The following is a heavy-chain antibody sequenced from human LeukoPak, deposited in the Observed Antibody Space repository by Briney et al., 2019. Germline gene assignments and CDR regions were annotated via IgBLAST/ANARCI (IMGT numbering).Heavy chain of an antibody. V-gene: IGHV3-30*18. D-gene: IGHD6-19*01. Sequence: GGSLRLSRAASGFTFSSYGMHWVRQAPGKGLEWVAVISYDGSNKYYADSVKGRFTISRDNSKNTLYLQMNSLRAEDTAVYYCAKSGIAVAGTDYYGMDVWGQGTTVTVSS. CDR2: ISYDGSNK. J-gene: IGHJ6*02. CDR3: AKSGIAVAGTDYYGMDV. CDR1: GFTFSSYG.